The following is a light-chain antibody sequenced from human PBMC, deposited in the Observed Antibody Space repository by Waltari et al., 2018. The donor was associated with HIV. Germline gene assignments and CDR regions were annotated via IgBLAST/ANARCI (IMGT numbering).Light chain of an antibody. J-gene: IGLJ3*02. CDR1: ELGDKY. V-gene: IGLV3-1*01. Sequence: SITCSGYELGDKYTCWYQQKPGQSPLLVIYQDNKRPSGIPERFSGSSSGHTATLTISGTLPMDEADYYCQAWGSSTSGVFGTGTKLTVL. CDR3: QAWGSSTSGV. CDR2: QDN.